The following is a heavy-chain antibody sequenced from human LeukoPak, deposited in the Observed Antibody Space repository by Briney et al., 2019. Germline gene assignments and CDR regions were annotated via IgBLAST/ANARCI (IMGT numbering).Heavy chain of an antibody. CDR1: GFTFSSNY. J-gene: IGHJ4*02. Sequence: GGSLRLSCAASGFTFSSNYMNWVRKAPGKGLEWVSVIYGGGNIYYADSVKGRFTISRDNSKNTLYLQMNSLRAEDTAVYYCARGAGYNYPYYFDYWGQGTLVTVSS. CDR3: ARGAGYNYPYYFDY. CDR2: IYGGGNI. D-gene: IGHD5-24*01. V-gene: IGHV3-53*01.